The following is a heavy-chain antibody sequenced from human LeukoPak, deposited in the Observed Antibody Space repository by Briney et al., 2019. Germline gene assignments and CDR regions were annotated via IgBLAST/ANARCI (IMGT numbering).Heavy chain of an antibody. CDR1: GFTFSSYA. D-gene: IGHD3-3*01. CDR3: ARGVFGGAFDI. V-gene: IGHV3-30*04. CDR2: ISYDGSNK. Sequence: SGGSLRLSCAASGFTFSSYAMHWVRQAPGKGLEWVAVISYDGSNKYYADSVRGRFTISRDNSKNTLYLQMNSLRAEDTAVYYCARGVFGGAFDIWGQGTMVTVSS. J-gene: IGHJ3*02.